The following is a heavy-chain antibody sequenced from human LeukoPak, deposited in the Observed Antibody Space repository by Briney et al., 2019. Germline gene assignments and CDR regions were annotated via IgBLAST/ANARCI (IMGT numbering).Heavy chain of an antibody. CDR2: ISSSSSYI. CDR1: GFTFSSYS. D-gene: IGHD2-15*01. Sequence: GGSLRLSCAASGFTFSSYSMNWVRQAPGKGLEWVSSISSSSSYIYYADSVKGRFTISRDNAKNSLYLKMNRLRAEDTAVYYCARRQGYCSGGSCFSLDYWGQGTLVTVSS. CDR3: ARRQGYCSGGSCFSLDY. J-gene: IGHJ4*02. V-gene: IGHV3-21*01.